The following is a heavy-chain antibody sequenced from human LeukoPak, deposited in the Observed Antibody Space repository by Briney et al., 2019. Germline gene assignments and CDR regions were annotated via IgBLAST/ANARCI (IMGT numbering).Heavy chain of an antibody. V-gene: IGHV5-51*01. D-gene: IGHD3-16*01. CDR2: IYAGDSDT. Sequence: PGESLKTSRKGSGYSFTSYWIGWGPQMPGKGLEGMRIIYAGDSDTRYSPSFTGQVTISADKSISTAYLQWSSLKASDTGMYYCARQGYDENWFDPWGQGTLVTVSP. J-gene: IGHJ5*02. CDR3: ARQGYDENWFDP. CDR1: GYSFTSYW.